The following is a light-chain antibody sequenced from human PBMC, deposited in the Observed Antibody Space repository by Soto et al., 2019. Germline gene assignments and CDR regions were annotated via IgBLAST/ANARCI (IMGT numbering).Light chain of an antibody. CDR2: GAS. V-gene: IGKV3-20*01. CDR3: QQYGSSPPYT. CDR1: HSVSSTY. Sequence: VLTQSPGTLSLSPGERATLSCRASHSVSSTYLAWYQQKPGQAPRLLIYGASSRATGIPDRFSGSGSGTDFTLTISRLEPEDFAVYYCQQYGSSPPYTFGQGTNLEIK. J-gene: IGKJ2*01.